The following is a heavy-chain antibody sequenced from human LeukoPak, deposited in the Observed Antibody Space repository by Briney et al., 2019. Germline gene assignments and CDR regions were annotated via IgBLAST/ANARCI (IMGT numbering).Heavy chain of an antibody. J-gene: IGHJ4*02. Sequence: GESLRLSCAASGFTFSTYSMNWLRLAPGKGLEWVSSISPDSNYKYYVDSVKGRFTISRDNAKSSLYLQMNSLRAEDTAVYYCVRGGYRGFDYEYWGQGTLVTVSS. CDR1: GFTFSTYS. D-gene: IGHD5-12*01. CDR3: VRGGYRGFDYEY. CDR2: ISPDSNYK. V-gene: IGHV3-21*01.